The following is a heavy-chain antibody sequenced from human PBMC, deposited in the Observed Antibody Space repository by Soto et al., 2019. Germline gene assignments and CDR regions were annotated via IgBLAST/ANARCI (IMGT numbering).Heavy chain of an antibody. D-gene: IGHD5-12*01. CDR3: ARRGLRSYYYYYYGMDV. V-gene: IGHV4-4*02. Sequence: SETLSLTCAVSGGSISSSNWWSWVRQPPGKGLEWIGEIYHSGSTNYNPSLKSRVTISVDKSKNQFSLKLSSVTAADTAVYYCARRGLRSYYYYYYGMDVWGQGTTVTVSS. CDR2: IYHSGST. CDR1: GGSISSSNW. J-gene: IGHJ6*02.